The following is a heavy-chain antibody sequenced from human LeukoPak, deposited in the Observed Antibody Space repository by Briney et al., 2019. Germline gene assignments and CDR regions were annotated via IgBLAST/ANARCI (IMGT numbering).Heavy chain of an antibody. J-gene: IGHJ4*02. D-gene: IGHD3-22*01. CDR2: IYYSGST. Sequence: SQTLSLTCTVSGGSISSGGYYWSWIRQHPGKGLEWIGYIYYSGSTYYNPSLKSRVTISVDTSKNQFSLKLSSVTAADTAVYYCARLYDSSGYDGNFDYWGQGTLVTVSS. CDR1: GGSISSGGYY. CDR3: ARLYDSSGYDGNFDY. V-gene: IGHV4-31*03.